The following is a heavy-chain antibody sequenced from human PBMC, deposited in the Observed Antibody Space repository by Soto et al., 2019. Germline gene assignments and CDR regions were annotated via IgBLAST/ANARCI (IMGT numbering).Heavy chain of an antibody. V-gene: IGHV1-18*01. Sequence: QDQLVQSGAEVKKPGASVKVSCSASGYTFSLYGISWVRQAPGQGLEWMGWISAYNGNTKYAEKFQGRVTVTTDTSTSRAYMELRSLRSDNTAIYYCARDVSGGTYPWFFDLWGRGTLVTVSS. J-gene: IGHJ2*01. CDR3: ARDVSGGTYPWFFDL. CDR1: GYTFSLYG. D-gene: IGHD1-26*01. CDR2: ISAYNGNT.